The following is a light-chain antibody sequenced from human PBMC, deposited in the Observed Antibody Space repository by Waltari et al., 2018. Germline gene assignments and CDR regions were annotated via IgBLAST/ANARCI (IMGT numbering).Light chain of an antibody. J-gene: IGLJ3*02. CDR1: RIDVEGYDP. V-gene: IGLV2-8*01. Sequence: QSALTQPPSASGSPGQSITISCTGIRIDVEGYDPVFWYQTPPGKTPQLLISEVTKRPSGAPVRFSGSTSDNTASLAVSGLQAEDEADYYCSSYAGGSSLMFGGGTKLTVL. CDR2: EVT. CDR3: SSYAGGSSLM.